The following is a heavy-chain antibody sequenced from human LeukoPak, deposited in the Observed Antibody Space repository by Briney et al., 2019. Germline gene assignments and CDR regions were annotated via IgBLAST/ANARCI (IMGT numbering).Heavy chain of an antibody. V-gene: IGHV3-30*18. Sequence: PGRSLRLSCAASGFTFSSYGMHWVRQAPGKGLEWVAVISYDGSNKYYADSVKGRFTISRDNSMNTLYLQMSSLRAEDTAVYYCANQPYYYGSGSYPGMDVWGKGTTVTVSS. CDR1: GFTFSSYG. D-gene: IGHD3-10*01. CDR2: ISYDGSNK. CDR3: ANQPYYYGSGSYPGMDV. J-gene: IGHJ6*04.